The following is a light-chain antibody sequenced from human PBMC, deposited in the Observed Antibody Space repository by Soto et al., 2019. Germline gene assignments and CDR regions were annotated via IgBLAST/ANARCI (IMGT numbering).Light chain of an antibody. CDR1: QSISSY. J-gene: IGKJ4*01. CDR2: AAS. V-gene: IGKV1-39*01. CDR3: QQSYSTPLT. Sequence: IQMTQSPSSVSASVGDRVTITCRASQSISSYLNWYQQKPGKAPKLLIYAASSLQSGVPSRFSGSGSGTDFTLAISSLQPEDFATYYCQQSYSTPLTFGGGTKV.